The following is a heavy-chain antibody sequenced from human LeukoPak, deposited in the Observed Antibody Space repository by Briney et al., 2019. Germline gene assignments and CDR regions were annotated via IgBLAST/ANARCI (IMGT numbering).Heavy chain of an antibody. J-gene: IGHJ6*02. CDR1: GGTFSIYA. V-gene: IGHV1-69*13. D-gene: IGHD2-15*01. CDR2: IIPIFGTA. Sequence: GASVNVSCKASGGTFSIYAISWVRQAPGQGLEWMGGIIPIFGTANYAQKFQGRVTITADESTSTAYMELSSLRSEDTAVYYCAVAYCSGGSCYPDVWGQGTTVTVSS. CDR3: AVAYCSGGSCYPDV.